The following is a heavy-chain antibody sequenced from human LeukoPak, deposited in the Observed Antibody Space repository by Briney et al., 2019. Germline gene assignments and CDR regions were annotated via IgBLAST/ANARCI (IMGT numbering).Heavy chain of an antibody. CDR3: AKQGAMVYYYYMDV. CDR1: GFTFSSYW. V-gene: IGHV3-74*01. Sequence: PGESLRLSCAASGFTFSSYWMHWVRQAPGKGLVWVSRINSGGSSTSYADSVKGRFTISRDNSKNTLYLQMNSLRAEDTAVYYCAKQGAMVYYYYMDVWGKGTTVTVSS. D-gene: IGHD5-18*01. CDR2: INSGGSST. J-gene: IGHJ6*03.